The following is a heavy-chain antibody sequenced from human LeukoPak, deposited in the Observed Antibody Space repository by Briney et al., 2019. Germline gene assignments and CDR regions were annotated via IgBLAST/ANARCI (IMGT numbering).Heavy chain of an antibody. D-gene: IGHD6-13*01. CDR1: GGSISSSSYY. CDR3: ARHHRKGAAGGDY. Sequence: PSETLSLTCTVSGGSISSSSYYWGWIRQPPGTGLEWIGSIYYSGSTYYNPSLKSRVTISVDTSKNQFSLKLSSVTAADTAVYYCARHHRKGAAGGDYRGQGTLVTVSS. CDR2: IYYSGST. V-gene: IGHV4-39*01. J-gene: IGHJ4*02.